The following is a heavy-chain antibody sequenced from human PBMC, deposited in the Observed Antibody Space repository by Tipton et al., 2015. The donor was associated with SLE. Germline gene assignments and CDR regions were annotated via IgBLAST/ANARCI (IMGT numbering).Heavy chain of an antibody. J-gene: IGHJ4*02. CDR2: ISYDGNYQ. CDR3: ARDLLGSSSF. V-gene: IGHV3-30*04. Sequence: SLRLSCAASGFTFSNYKFHWVRQAPGKGLEWVALISYDGNYQYYADSVEGRFTFSRDNSKNTLYLQMDSLRIEDTAVYYCARDLLGSSSFWGQGTLVTVSS. D-gene: IGHD6-6*01. CDR1: GFTFSNYK.